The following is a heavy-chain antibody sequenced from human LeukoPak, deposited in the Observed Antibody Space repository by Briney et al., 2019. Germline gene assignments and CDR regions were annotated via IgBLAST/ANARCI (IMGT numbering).Heavy chain of an antibody. CDR1: GGSISSGDYY. J-gene: IGHJ4*02. D-gene: IGHD3-22*01. CDR3: ARATDYYDSSGYYGSSSVLDY. CDR2: IYYSGST. V-gene: IGHV4-30-4*01. Sequence: SQTLSLTCTVSGGSISSGDYYWSWIRQPPGKGLEWIGYIYYSGSTYYNPSLKSRVTISVDTSKNQFSLKLSSVTAADTAMYYCARATDYYDSSGYYGSSSVLDYWGQGTLVTVSP.